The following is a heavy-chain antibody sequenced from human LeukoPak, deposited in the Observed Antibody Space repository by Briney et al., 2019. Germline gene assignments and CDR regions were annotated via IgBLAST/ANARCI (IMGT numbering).Heavy chain of an antibody. CDR3: AKDFMYYGSGSYYNDAFDI. Sequence: GGSLRLSCAASGFTFSSYAMSWVRQVPGGGLELVSPISSSGGTTYYADSVRGRFTISRDNSKNTLYLQMNSLRAEDTAVYYCAKDFMYYGSGSYYNDAFDIWGQGTMVTVSS. CDR2: ISSSGGTT. D-gene: IGHD3-10*01. J-gene: IGHJ3*02. CDR1: GFTFSSYA. V-gene: IGHV3-23*01.